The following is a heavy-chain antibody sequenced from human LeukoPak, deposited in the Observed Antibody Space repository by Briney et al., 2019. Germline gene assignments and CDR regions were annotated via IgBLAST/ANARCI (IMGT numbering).Heavy chain of an antibody. CDR2: ISGSGGST. V-gene: IGHV3-23*01. D-gene: IGHD3-22*01. CDR1: GLSLSNYG. J-gene: IGHJ4*02. Sequence: TGGSLRLSCAVSGLSLSNYGMSWVRQAPGKGLEWVAGISGSGGSTNYADSVKGRFTISRDNPKNTLYLQMNRLRAEDTAVYFCAKRGVVIRVILVGFHKEAYYFDSWGQGALVTVSS. CDR3: AKRGVVIRVILVGFHKEAYYFDS.